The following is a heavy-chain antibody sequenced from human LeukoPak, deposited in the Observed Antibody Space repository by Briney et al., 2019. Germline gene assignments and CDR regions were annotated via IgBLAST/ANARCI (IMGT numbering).Heavy chain of an antibody. CDR3: AKLHEAFDI. V-gene: IGHV3-30*18. J-gene: IGHJ3*02. CDR1: GFTFSSHG. CDR2: ISYDGSNK. Sequence: GGSLRLSCAASGFTFSSHGMNWGRQAPGKGLEWVAVISYDGSNKYYADSVKGRFTISRDNSKNTLYLQMNSLRAEDTAVYYCAKLHEAFDIWGRGTMVTVSS.